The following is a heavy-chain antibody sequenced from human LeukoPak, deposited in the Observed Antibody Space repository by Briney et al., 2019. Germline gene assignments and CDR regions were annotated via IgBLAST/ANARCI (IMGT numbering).Heavy chain of an antibody. CDR2: IKSKTDGGTT. J-gene: IGHJ4*02. Sequence: GGSLRLSCAASGFTFSDYYMSWIRQAPGKGLEWVGRIKSKTDGGTTDYAAPVKGRFTISRDDSKNTLYLQMNSLKTEDTAVYYCTTDHSDGSYFDYCGQGTLVTVSS. CDR1: GFTFSDYY. V-gene: IGHV3-15*01. CDR3: TTDHSDGSYFDY. D-gene: IGHD6-25*01.